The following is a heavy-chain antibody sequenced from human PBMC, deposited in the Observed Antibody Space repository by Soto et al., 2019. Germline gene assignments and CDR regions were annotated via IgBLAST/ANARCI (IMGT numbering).Heavy chain of an antibody. Sequence: QVQLVESGGGVVQPGRSLRLSCAASGFTFSTYAMHWVRQAPGKGLEWVAVLSYDGSNKYYADSVKGRFTISRDNSKNPLYLQINSLRAEDTAEYYCARVVPAAMYYYYGMDVWGQGTTVTVSS. D-gene: IGHD2-2*01. CDR1: GFTFSTYA. CDR2: LSYDGSNK. CDR3: ARVVPAAMYYYYGMDV. V-gene: IGHV3-30*03. J-gene: IGHJ6*02.